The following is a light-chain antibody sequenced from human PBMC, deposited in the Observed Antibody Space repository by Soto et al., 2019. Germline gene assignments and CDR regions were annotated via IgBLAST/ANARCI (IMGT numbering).Light chain of an antibody. Sequence: DIQITQSPSFVSASVGDRVTITCRASQDIRTWLAWYQQRPGMAPKFLIFGASRLHSGVPSRFSGSGSGTDFTLTISGLQAEDSAIYYCQQADSFPVSFGGGTKVEIK. V-gene: IGKV1-12*01. CDR3: QQADSFPVS. CDR2: GAS. J-gene: IGKJ4*01. CDR1: QDIRTW.